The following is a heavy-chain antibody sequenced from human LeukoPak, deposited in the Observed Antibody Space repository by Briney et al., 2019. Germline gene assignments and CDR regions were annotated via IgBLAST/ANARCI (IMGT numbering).Heavy chain of an antibody. D-gene: IGHD5-24*01. CDR1: GGTFSSYT. V-gene: IGHV1-69*02. J-gene: IGHJ4*02. CDR3: ARYSLGRDGYNYDY. CDR2: IIPILGIA. Sequence: SVKVSCKASGGTFSSYTISWVRQAPGEGFEWMGRIIPILGIANYAQKFQGRVTITADKSTSTAYMELSSLRSEDTAVYYCARYSLGRDGYNYDYWGQGTLVTVSS.